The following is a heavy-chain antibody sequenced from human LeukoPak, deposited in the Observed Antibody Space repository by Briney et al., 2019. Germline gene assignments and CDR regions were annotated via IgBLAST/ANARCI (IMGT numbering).Heavy chain of an antibody. Sequence: ASVKVSCKASGYTFTSYAMHWVRQAPGQRPEWMGWINAGNGNTKYSQEFQGRVTITRDTSASTAYMELSSLRSEDMAVYYCARDGYYGSGTYYYYYMDVWGKGTTVTISS. CDR3: ARDGYYGSGTYYYYYMDV. CDR2: INAGNGNT. D-gene: IGHD3-10*01. J-gene: IGHJ6*03. CDR1: GYTFTSYA. V-gene: IGHV1-3*03.